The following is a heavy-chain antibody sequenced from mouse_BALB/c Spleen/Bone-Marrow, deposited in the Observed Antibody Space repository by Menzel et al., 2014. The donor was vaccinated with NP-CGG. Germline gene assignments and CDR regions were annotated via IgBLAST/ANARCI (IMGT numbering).Heavy chain of an antibody. J-gene: IGHJ2*01. CDR2: ISNGGDNT. Sequence: EVKLMESGGGLVQPGGSLKLSCAASGFTFSSYIMSWVRQTPEKRLEWVAYISNGGDNTYYPDTVKGRFIISRDNAKNTLCLQMSSLKSEDTAMYYCVRHRYDGYYFDYWGQGTTLTASS. D-gene: IGHD2-14*01. CDR3: VRHRYDGYYFDY. V-gene: IGHV5-12-2*01. CDR1: GFTFSSYI.